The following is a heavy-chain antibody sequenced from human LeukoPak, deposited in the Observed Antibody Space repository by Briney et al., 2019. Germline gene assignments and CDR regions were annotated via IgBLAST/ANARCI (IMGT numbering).Heavy chain of an antibody. CDR1: GGSFSGYY. Sequence: PSETLSLTCAVYGGSFSGYYWSWIRQPPGKGLEWIGYIYYSGSTNYNPSLKSRVTISVDTSKNQFSLKLSSVTAADTAVYYCARVGGYYGDYAWFDPWGQGTLVTVSS. J-gene: IGHJ5*02. V-gene: IGHV4-59*01. D-gene: IGHD4-17*01. CDR2: IYYSGST. CDR3: ARVGGYYGDYAWFDP.